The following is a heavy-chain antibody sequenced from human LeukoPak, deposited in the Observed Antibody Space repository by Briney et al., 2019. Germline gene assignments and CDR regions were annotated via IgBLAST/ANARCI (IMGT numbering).Heavy chain of an antibody. Sequence: SETLSLTCTVSGGSISSYYWSWIRQPAGKGLEWIGRIYTSGSTNYNPSLKSRVTMSVDTSKNQFSLKLSSVTAADTAVYYCARGYSGSYGVRGYYYYYMDVWGKGTTVTVSS. J-gene: IGHJ6*03. CDR3: ARGYSGSYGVRGYYYYYMDV. V-gene: IGHV4-4*07. CDR1: GGSISSYY. CDR2: IYTSGST. D-gene: IGHD1-26*01.